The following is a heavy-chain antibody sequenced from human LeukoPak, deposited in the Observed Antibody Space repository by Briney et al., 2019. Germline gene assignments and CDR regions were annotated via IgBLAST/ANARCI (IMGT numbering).Heavy chain of an antibody. J-gene: IGHJ4*02. D-gene: IGHD6-19*01. V-gene: IGHV3-48*02. CDR2: ISTSSATI. CDR3: ARRAVPGSNYFDY. CDR1: GFTFSAYS. Sequence: PGGSLRLSCAASGFTFSAYSMSWVRQTPGKGLEWLSYISTSSATIYYADSVKGRFTIFRDNAKNSLYLQMNSLRDEDSAVYYCARRAVPGSNYFDYWGQGTLVTVSS.